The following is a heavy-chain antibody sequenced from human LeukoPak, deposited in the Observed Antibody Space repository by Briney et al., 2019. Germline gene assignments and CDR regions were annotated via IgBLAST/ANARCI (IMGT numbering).Heavy chain of an antibody. Sequence: PGGSLRLSCAASGFTFSSYSMNWVRQAPGKGLEWVSYISSSSSTIYYADSVKGRFTISRDNAKNSLYLQMNSLRAEDTAVYYCARDLPITFGGVIVDRDGDAFDIWGQGTMVTVSS. CDR3: ARDLPITFGGVIVDRDGDAFDI. J-gene: IGHJ3*02. CDR2: ISSSSSTI. D-gene: IGHD3-16*02. V-gene: IGHV3-48*01. CDR1: GFTFSSYS.